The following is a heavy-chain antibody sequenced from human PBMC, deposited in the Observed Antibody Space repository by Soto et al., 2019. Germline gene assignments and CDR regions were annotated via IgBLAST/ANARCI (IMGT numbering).Heavy chain of an antibody. Sequence: SLVKRYCKASGYSFPRYILHCLSKAPGQRLEWMGWINADNGNTKYSQKSQGRVTLTRDTSASTAYMDLSSLTSEDTAVYYCAGNFEGVDYWRLGTLDPVSS. CDR2: INADNGNT. V-gene: IGHV1-3*01. CDR1: GYSFPRYI. D-gene: IGHD4-4*01. J-gene: IGHJ4*02. CDR3: AGNFEGVDY.